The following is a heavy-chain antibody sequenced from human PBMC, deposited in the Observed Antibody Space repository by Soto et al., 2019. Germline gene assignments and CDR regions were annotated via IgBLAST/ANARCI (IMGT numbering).Heavy chain of an antibody. CDR1: GYTFTSYD. CDR2: MNPNSGNT. J-gene: IGHJ5*02. D-gene: IGHD3-10*01. V-gene: IGHV1-8*01. CDR3: ARGRRRALLWFGELLYGGDWFDP. Sequence: VASVKVSCKASGYTFTSYDINWVRQATGQGLEWMGWMNPNSGNTGYAQKFQGRVTMTRNTSISTAYMELSSLRSEDTAVYYCARGRRRALLWFGELLYGGDWFDPWGQGTLVTVSS.